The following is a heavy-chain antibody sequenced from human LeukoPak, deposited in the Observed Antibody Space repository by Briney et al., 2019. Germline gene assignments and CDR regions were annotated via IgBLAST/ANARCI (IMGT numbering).Heavy chain of an antibody. CDR1: GFPFSSYA. D-gene: IGHD6-13*01. CDR3: ARDPGSSWYHSYFDY. V-gene: IGHV3-30-3*01. J-gene: IGHJ4*02. CDR2: ISYDGSNK. Sequence: GSLRLSCAASGFPFSSYAMHWVRQAPGKGLEWVAVISYDGSNKYYADSVKGRFTISRDNSKNTLYLQMNSLRAEDTAVYYCARDPGSSWYHSYFDYWGQGTLVTVSS.